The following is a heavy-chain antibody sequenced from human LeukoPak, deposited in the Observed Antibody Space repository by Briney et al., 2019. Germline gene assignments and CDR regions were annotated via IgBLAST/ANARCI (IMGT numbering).Heavy chain of an antibody. CDR1: GFTVSSNY. V-gene: IGHV3-53*01. CDR2: IYSGGST. D-gene: IGHD3-22*01. Sequence: GGSLRLSCAASGFTVSSNYMSWVRQAPGKGLEWVSVIYSGGSTYYADSVKGRFTISRDNPKNTLYLQMNSLRAEDTAVYYCARDYYDSSGPNWFDPWGQGTLVTVPS. J-gene: IGHJ5*02. CDR3: ARDYYDSSGPNWFDP.